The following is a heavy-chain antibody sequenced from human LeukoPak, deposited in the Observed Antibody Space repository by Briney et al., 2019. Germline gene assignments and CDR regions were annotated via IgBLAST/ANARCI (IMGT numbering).Heavy chain of an antibody. J-gene: IGHJ6*03. CDR2: MYYSGSS. Sequence: PSETLSLTCTVSGDSISSSSYYWGWIRQHPGMGLEWIGNMYYSGSSHYNPSLKSRATISVDTSKNQFSLKLSSVTAADTAVYYCGRVVTRFDYYMDVWGKGTTVIVS. V-gene: IGHV4-39*01. CDR3: GRVVTRFDYYMDV. CDR1: GDSISSSSYY. D-gene: IGHD2-2*01.